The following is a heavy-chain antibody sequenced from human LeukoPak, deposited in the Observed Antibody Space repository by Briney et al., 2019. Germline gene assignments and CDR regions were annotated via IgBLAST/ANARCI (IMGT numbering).Heavy chain of an antibody. J-gene: IGHJ4*02. V-gene: IGHV3-9*01. CDR2: ISWNSGSI. CDR1: GFTFDDYA. Sequence: PGRSLRLSCAASGFTFDDYAMHWVRQAPGKGLEWVSGISWNSGSIGYADSVKGRFTISRDNAKNSLYLQMNSLRAEGTALYYCAKDMRRGIAVAGLDYWGQGTLVTVSS. D-gene: IGHD6-19*01. CDR3: AKDMRRGIAVAGLDY.